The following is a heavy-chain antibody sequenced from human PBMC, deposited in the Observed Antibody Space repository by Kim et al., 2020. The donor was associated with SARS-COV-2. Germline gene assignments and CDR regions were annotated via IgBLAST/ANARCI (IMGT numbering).Heavy chain of an antibody. CDR3: AREGIAVAGRHFQH. V-gene: IGHV3-30*04. J-gene: IGHJ1*01. CDR1: GFTFSSYA. Sequence: GGSLRLSCAASGFTFSSYAMHWVRQAPGKGLEWVAVISYDGSNKYYADSVKGRFTISRDNSKNTLYLQMNSLRAEDTAVYYCAREGIAVAGRHFQHWGQGTLVTVSS. CDR2: ISYDGSNK. D-gene: IGHD6-19*01.